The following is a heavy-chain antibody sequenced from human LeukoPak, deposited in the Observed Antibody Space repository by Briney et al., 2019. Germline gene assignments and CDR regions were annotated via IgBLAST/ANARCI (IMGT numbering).Heavy chain of an antibody. CDR3: ARRGGGYRSSTSCEGGLFDY. Sequence: GESLKISCKGSGYSFTSYWIGWVRQMPGKGLEWMGIIYPGDSDTRYSPSFQGQVTISADKSISTAYLQWSSLKASDTAMYYCARRGGGYRSSTSCEGGLFDYWGQGTLVTVSS. CDR1: GYSFTSYW. J-gene: IGHJ4*02. D-gene: IGHD2-2*01. V-gene: IGHV5-51*01. CDR2: IYPGDSDT.